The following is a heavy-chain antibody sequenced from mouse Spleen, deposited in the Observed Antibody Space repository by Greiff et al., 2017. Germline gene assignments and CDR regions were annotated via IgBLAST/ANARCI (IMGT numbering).Heavy chain of an antibody. CDR3: ARRNGYYGSSPLDY. D-gene: IGHD1-1*01. V-gene: IGHV1-26*01. CDR2: INPNNGGT. J-gene: IGHJ2*01. CDR1: GYTFTDYY. Sequence: EVQLQQSGPELVKPGASVKISCKASGYTFTDYYMNWVKQSHGKSLEWIGDINPNNGGTSYNQKFKGKATLTVDKSSSTAYMELRSLTSEDSAVYYCARRNGYYGSSPLDYWGQGTTLTVSS.